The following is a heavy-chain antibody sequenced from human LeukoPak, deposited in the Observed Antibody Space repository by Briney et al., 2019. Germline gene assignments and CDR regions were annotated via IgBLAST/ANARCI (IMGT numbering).Heavy chain of an antibody. CDR2: ISDSGDRA. Sequence: GGSLRLSCAASGFAFSRQDMGWVRHAPGKGLEWVTAISDSGDRAYYVDSVKGRFTISRDNSKNTLYLQMNSLRADDTAVYYCAKDARRSSGWYFFDHWGQGILVTVSS. CDR3: AKDARRSSGWYFFDH. D-gene: IGHD6-19*01. CDR1: GFAFSRQD. J-gene: IGHJ4*02. V-gene: IGHV3-23*01.